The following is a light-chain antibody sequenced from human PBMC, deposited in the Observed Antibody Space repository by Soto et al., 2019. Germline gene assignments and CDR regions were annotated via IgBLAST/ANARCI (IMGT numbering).Light chain of an antibody. CDR1: QSIGDY. CDR3: QQYGSSPLT. J-gene: IGKJ4*01. CDR2: DAS. V-gene: IGKV3-11*01. Sequence: IVLTQSPGTLSLSPGERATLSCRASQSIGDYLAWYQHKPAQAPRLLIYDASKRAIGIPARFNGSGSGTDFTLTISSLEPEDFAVYYCQQYGSSPLTFGGGTKVDIK.